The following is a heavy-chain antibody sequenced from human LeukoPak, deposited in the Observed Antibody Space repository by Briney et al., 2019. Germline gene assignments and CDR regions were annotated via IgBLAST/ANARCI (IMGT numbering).Heavy chain of an antibody. CDR2: IIPIFGTA. V-gene: IGHV1-69*01. Sequence: GASVKVSCKASGGTFSSYAISWVRQAPGQGLEWMGGIIPIFGTANYAQKFQGRVTITADESTSTAYMELSSLRSEDTAVYYCASLPLPAAKPHDYYYYMDAWGKGTTVTVSS. J-gene: IGHJ6*03. CDR3: ASLPLPAAKPHDYYYYMDA. D-gene: IGHD2-2*01. CDR1: GGTFSSYA.